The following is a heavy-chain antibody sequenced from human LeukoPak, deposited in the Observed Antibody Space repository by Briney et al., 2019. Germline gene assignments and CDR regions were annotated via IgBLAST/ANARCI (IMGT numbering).Heavy chain of an antibody. CDR2: IYTSGST. CDR1: GGSISSYY. J-gene: IGHJ4*02. V-gene: IGHV4-4*07. D-gene: IGHD5-18*01. Sequence: PSETLSLTCTVSGGSISSYYWGWIRQPAGKGLEWIGRIYTSGSTNYNPSLKSRVTISVDKSKNQFSLKLSSVTAADTAVYYCARGVRGYSYAFDYWGQGTLVTVSS. CDR3: ARGVRGYSYAFDY.